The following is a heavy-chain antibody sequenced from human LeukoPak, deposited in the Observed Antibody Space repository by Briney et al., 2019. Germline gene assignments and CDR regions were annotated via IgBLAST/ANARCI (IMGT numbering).Heavy chain of an antibody. J-gene: IGHJ3*02. D-gene: IGHD2/OR15-2a*01. CDR2: IRTDGTI. V-gene: IGHV3-69-1*01. Sequence: MTGGSLRLSCEASGFTSFDFPMNWVRKAPGKGLEWVSHIRTDGTITYADSVKGRFTISRDDAKTSVYLQMNSLRDEDTAIYYCARDNIWAFDIWGQGTMVTVAS. CDR3: ARDNIWAFDI. CDR1: GFTSFDFP.